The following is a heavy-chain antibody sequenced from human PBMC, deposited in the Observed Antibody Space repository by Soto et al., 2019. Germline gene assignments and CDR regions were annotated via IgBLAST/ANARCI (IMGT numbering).Heavy chain of an antibody. Sequence: SVKVSCKASGGTFSSYAISWVRQAPGQGLEWMGGIIPIFGTANYTQKFQGRVTITADESTSTAYMELSSLRSEDTAVYYCARSGSRLGYCSSTSCYAEDYWGQGTLVTVSS. J-gene: IGHJ4*02. D-gene: IGHD2-2*01. V-gene: IGHV1-69*13. CDR2: IIPIFGTA. CDR3: ARSGSRLGYCSSTSCYAEDY. CDR1: GGTFSSYA.